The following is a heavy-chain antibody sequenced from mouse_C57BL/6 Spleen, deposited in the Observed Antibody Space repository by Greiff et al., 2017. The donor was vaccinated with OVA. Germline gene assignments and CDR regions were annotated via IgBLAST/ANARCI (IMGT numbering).Heavy chain of an antibody. V-gene: IGHV1-76*01. CDR1: GYTFTDYY. CDR2: IYPGSGNT. J-gene: IGHJ3*01. CDR3: ARERGDGFAY. Sequence: VQLQESGAELVRPGASVKLSCKASGYTFTDYYINWVKPRPGQGLEWIARIYPGSGNTYSNEKFKGKATLTAEKSSSTAYMQLSSLTSEDSAVYFCARERGDGFAYWGQGTLVTVSA. D-gene: IGHD3-3*01.